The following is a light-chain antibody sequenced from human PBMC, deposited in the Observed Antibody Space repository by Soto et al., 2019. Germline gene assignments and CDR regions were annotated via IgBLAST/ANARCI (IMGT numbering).Light chain of an antibody. CDR1: QGISSY. J-gene: IGKJ4*01. Sequence: AIRMTQSPSSFSASTGDRVTITCQASQGISSYLAWYQQKPGKAPKLLIYAASTLQSGVPSRFSGSGSGTDFPLTISCLQSEDFATYYCQQYYSYPLTFGGGTKVEIK. CDR2: AAS. CDR3: QQYYSYPLT. V-gene: IGKV1-8*01.